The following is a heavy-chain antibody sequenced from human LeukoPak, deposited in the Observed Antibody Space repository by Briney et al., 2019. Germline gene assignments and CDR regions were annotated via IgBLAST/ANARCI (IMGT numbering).Heavy chain of an antibody. CDR1: GFTFDDYG. J-gene: IGHJ5*02. D-gene: IGHD6-19*01. CDR2: INWSGDST. Sequence: PGGSLTLSCAASGFTFDDYGMNWVRHAPGKGLEWVSGINWSGDSTGYADSVKGRFTISRDNAKNSLYLQMNSLRAEDTALYYCARTTVAGYSDHWGQGTLVTVSS. V-gene: IGHV3-20*04. CDR3: ARTTVAGYSDH.